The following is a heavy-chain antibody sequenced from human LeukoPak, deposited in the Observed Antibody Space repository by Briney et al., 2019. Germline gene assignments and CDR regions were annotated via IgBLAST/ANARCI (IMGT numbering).Heavy chain of an antibody. Sequence: ASVKVSCKASGYTFTGYYMHWVRQAPGQGLEWMGWINPNSGGTNYAQKFQGRVTMTRDTSISTAYMELSSLRSEDTAVYYCARGRAPSPKLYGMDVWGQGTTVTVSS. V-gene: IGHV1-2*02. D-gene: IGHD5-24*01. CDR3: ARGRAPSPKLYGMDV. CDR2: INPNSGGT. J-gene: IGHJ6*02. CDR1: GYTFTGYY.